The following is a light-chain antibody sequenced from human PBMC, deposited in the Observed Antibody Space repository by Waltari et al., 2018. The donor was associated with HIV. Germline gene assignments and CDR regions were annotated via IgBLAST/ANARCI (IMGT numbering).Light chain of an antibody. CDR3: QSYDSRLSGYV. V-gene: IGLV1-40*01. CDR2: GNS. CDR1: SSNIGAGYD. J-gene: IGLJ1*01. Sequence: QSVLTQPPSVSGAPGQRVTISCTGSSSNIGAGYDVHWYQQLPGTATKLLIYGNSNRPSGVPDRFSGSKSGTSAALAITGLQAEDEADDYCQSYDSRLSGYVFGTGTKVTVL.